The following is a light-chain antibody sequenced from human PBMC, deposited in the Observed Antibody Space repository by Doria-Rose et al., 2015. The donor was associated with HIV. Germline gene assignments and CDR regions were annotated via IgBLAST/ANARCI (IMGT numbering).Light chain of an antibody. CDR3: QQFATSSYV. J-gene: IGKJ2*01. CDR2: ATS. CDR1: QSLISNH. Sequence: IVLTQSPRTLSLSPGERATLSRSACQSLISNHLACFQQIPGQAPRLLIYATSSGATGIPDRFSGSGSGTDFTLTISRLEPEDFAVYHCQQFATSSYVFGQGTKLEIK. V-gene: IGKV3-20*01.